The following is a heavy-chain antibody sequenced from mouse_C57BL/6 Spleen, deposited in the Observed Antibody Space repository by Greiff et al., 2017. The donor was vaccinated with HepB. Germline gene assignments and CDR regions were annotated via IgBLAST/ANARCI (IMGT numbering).Heavy chain of an antibody. Sequence: EVQLVESGGGLVKPGGSLKLSCAASGFTFSSYAMSWVRQTPEKRLEWVATISDGGSYTYYPDNVKGRFTISRDNAKNNLYLQMSHLKSEDTAMYYCARVDDYTGFAYWGQGTLVTVSA. D-gene: IGHD2-4*01. J-gene: IGHJ3*01. CDR1: GFTFSSYA. V-gene: IGHV5-4*01. CDR2: ISDGGSYT. CDR3: ARVDDYTGFAY.